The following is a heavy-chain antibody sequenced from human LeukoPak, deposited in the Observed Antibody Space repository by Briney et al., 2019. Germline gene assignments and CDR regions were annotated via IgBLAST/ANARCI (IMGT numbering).Heavy chain of an antibody. CDR3: AKSDYDFWSALDY. CDR2: ISGSGGST. D-gene: IGHD3-3*01. V-gene: IGHV3-23*01. Sequence: GGSLRLSCAASGFTFSSYAMRWVRQAPGKGLEWVSAISGSGGSTYYADSVKGRFTISRDNSKNTLYLQMNSLRAEDTAVYYCAKSDYDFWSALDYWGQGTLVTVSS. J-gene: IGHJ4*02. CDR1: GFTFSSYA.